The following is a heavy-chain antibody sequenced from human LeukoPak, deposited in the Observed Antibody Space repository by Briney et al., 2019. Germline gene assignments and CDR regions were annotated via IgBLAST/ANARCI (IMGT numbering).Heavy chain of an antibody. D-gene: IGHD3-3*01. CDR2: ISGSGGDT. V-gene: IGHV3-23*01. Sequence: GGSLRLPCAVSGFTFSGYAMTWVRQAPGKGLEWVSAISGSGGDTYYADSAKGRFTISRDNSKNTLYLQMNSLRAEDTAVYYCATAGADFWSGSDYWGQGTLVTVSS. J-gene: IGHJ4*02. CDR3: ATAGADFWSGSDY. CDR1: GFTFSGYA.